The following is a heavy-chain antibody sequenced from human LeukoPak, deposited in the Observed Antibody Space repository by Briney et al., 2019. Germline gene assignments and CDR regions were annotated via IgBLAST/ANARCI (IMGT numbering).Heavy chain of an antibody. V-gene: IGHV3-7*01. CDR2: IKQDGSAK. D-gene: IGHD5-12*01. Sequence: PGGSLRLSCVASGFTFSNSWMTWVRQAPGKGLEWVAIIKQDGSAKYYVDSVKGRFTVSRDNAKNSLYLQMNGLRADDTAVYYCAKGGYGYWGQGTLVTVSS. CDR3: AKGGYGY. CDR1: GFTFSNSW. J-gene: IGHJ4*02.